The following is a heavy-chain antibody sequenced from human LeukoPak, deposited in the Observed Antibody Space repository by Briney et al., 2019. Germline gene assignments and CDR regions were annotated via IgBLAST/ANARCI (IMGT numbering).Heavy chain of an antibody. V-gene: IGHV3-30*02. D-gene: IGHD3-3*01. CDR2: IRYDGSNK. Sequence: GGSLRLSCAASGFTFSSYGMHWVRQAPGKGLEWVAFIRYDGSNKYYADSVKGRFTISRDNSKNTLYLQMNSLRAEDTAVYYCANGGTYYDFWSGDNFDYWGQGTLVTVSS. J-gene: IGHJ4*02. CDR1: GFTFSSYG. CDR3: ANGGTYYDFWSGDNFDY.